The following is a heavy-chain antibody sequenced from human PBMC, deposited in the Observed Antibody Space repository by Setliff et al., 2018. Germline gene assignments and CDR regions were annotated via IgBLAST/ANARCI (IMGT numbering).Heavy chain of an antibody. V-gene: IGHV1-3*04. Sequence: ASVKVSCKASGYTFTDYAMHWVRQAPGQRLEWMGWINTGNGNTKYSQKFQGRVTITRDTSASTAYMELSSLRSEDTAVYYCARDKGYDSSGYYFYYYYYMDVWGKGTTVTVSS. CDR3: ARDKGYDSSGYYFYYYYYMDV. CDR1: GYTFTDYA. J-gene: IGHJ6*03. CDR2: INTGNGNT. D-gene: IGHD3-22*01.